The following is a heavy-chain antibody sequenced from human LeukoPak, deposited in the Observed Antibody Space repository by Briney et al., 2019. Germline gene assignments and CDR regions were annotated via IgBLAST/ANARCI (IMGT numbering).Heavy chain of an antibody. Sequence: GGSLRLSCAASGFTFSSYGMRWVRQAPGKGLEWVAVISYDGSNKYYADSVKGRFTISRDNSKNTLYLQMNSLRAEDTAVYYCAKGSGSYGYFDYWGQGTLVTVSS. CDR3: AKGSGSYGYFDY. CDR2: ISYDGSNK. J-gene: IGHJ4*02. D-gene: IGHD1-26*01. CDR1: GFTFSSYG. V-gene: IGHV3-30*18.